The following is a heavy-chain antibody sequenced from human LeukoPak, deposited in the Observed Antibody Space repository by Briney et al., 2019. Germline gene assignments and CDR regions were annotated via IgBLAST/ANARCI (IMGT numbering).Heavy chain of an antibody. CDR2: ISTNGGIT. J-gene: IGHJ4*02. D-gene: IGHD3-10*01. V-gene: IGHV3-64D*06. Sequence: GGSLRLSCSASGFTFSTYGMHWVRQGPGKGLEQVAAISTNGGITVYADSVKGRFTISRDNSKNTLYLQMSGLRAADTAVYYCVKASEYYDYWGQGTLVTVSS. CDR3: VKASEYYDY. CDR1: GFTFSTYG.